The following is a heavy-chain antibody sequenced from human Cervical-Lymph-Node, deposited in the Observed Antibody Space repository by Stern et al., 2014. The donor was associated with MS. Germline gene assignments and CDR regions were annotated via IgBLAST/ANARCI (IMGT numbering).Heavy chain of an antibody. D-gene: IGHD5-12*01. V-gene: IGHV3-30*04. J-gene: IGHJ4*02. CDR1: GFALGSYV. CDR2: VSFDGRNK. CDR3: ARGYSGYIIDY. Sequence: QVPLEESGGGVVQPGRSLRVSCAASGFALGSYVMHWVRQAPGKGREWVALVSFDGRNKHYADSVKGRFTISRDKINNTSHLQMNSLRPEDTAVYSCARGYSGYIIDYWGQGTLVTVTS.